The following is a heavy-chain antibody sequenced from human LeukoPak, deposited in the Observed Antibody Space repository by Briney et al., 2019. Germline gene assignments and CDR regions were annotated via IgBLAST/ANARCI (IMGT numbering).Heavy chain of an antibody. CDR1: GFTFSSYG. CDR3: ARGLVTSNAFDI. V-gene: IGHV3-30*03. D-gene: IGHD2-21*02. CDR2: ISYDGSNK. J-gene: IGHJ3*02. Sequence: PGGSLRLSCAASGFTFSSYGMHWVRQAPGKGLEWVAVISYDGSNKYYADPVKGRFTISRDNSKNTLYLQMNSLRAEDTAVYYCARGLVTSNAFDIWGQGTMVTVSS.